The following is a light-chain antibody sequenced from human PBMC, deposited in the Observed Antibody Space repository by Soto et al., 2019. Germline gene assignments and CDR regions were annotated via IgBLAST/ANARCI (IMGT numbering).Light chain of an antibody. CDR1: QSVSSSY. CDR3: QQYGSSLFT. J-gene: IGKJ3*01. V-gene: IGKV3-20*01. Sequence: EIVLTQSPGTLSLSPGERATLSCRASQSVSSSYLAWYQQKPGQAPRLLIYCASSRATGIPDRFSGSGSGTDCTLTISRLEPEDFAVYYWQQYGSSLFTFGPGTKVDIK. CDR2: CAS.